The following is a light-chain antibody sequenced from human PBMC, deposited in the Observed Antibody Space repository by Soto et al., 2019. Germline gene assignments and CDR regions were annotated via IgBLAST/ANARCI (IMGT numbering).Light chain of an antibody. CDR3: QQYAEWPPYT. CDR2: GAS. Sequence: EIVMTQSPATLSVSPGERAILSCRTSQSFNINLAWYQQKPGQAPRLLIYGASTRAPGIPARFSGSGSGTEFTLTISSRQPEDFAFYYCQQYAEWPPYTFGQGTKLEIK. CDR1: QSFNIN. V-gene: IGKV3-15*01. J-gene: IGKJ2*01.